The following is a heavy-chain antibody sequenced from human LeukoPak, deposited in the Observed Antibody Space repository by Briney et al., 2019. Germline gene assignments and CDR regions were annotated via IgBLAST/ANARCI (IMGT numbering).Heavy chain of an antibody. Sequence: QSGGSLRLSCAASGFTFSRYWMSWVRQAPGKGLEWVSVIYIGGSTYYADSVKGRFTISRDNSKNTLYLHMNSLRAEDTAVYYCASPNRRDGYNKLLFYYWGHGTLVTVSS. J-gene: IGHJ4*01. D-gene: IGHD5-24*01. CDR2: IYIGGST. V-gene: IGHV3-53*01. CDR3: ASPNRRDGYNKLLFYY. CDR1: GFTFSRYW.